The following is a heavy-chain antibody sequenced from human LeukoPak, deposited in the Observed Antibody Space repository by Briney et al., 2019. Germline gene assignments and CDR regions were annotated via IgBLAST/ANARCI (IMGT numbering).Heavy chain of an antibody. CDR3: ARPSGSVTIFGVVDYFDY. V-gene: IGHV3-30*04. J-gene: IGHJ4*02. D-gene: IGHD3-3*01. CDR2: IAYDGSNE. CDR1: GFTFNNYG. Sequence: GGSLRLSCVVSGFTFNNYGMRWVRQAPGKGLDWVASIAYDGSNESYAESVKGRFTISRDNSENTLYMQMNSLRAEDTAVYYCARPSGSVTIFGVVDYFDYWGQGSLVTVSS.